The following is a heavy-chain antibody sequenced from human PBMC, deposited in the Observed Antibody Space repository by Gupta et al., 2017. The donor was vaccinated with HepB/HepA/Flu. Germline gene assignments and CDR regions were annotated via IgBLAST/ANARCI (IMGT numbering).Heavy chain of an antibody. D-gene: IGHD2-2*01. Sequence: QLPPVQFGAEVKKPGSSLKVSCKASRGTFSSYAISGLRQAPGQGLEWMGGIIPIFGTANYAQKFQGRVTITADKSTSTAYMELSSLRSEDTAVYYCARATWVVVPAASDAFDIWGQGTMVTVSS. CDR2: IIPIFGTA. J-gene: IGHJ3*02. CDR3: ARATWVVVPAASDAFDI. CDR1: RGTFSSYA. V-gene: IGHV1-69*06.